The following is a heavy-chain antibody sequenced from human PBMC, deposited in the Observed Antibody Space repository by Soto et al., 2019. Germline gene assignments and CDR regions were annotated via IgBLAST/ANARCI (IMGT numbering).Heavy chain of an antibody. CDR3: ARGPESGDF. CDR2: ISYDGSEK. Sequence: QVQLVESGGGVVQPGRSLRLSCATSGFTFSTFSMHWVRQAPGKGLEWVAHISYDGSEKDYADSVKGRFTISRDNSDNTLFLQMNSLTSEDTGVYYCARGPESGDFWAQGTLVTVPS. V-gene: IGHV3-30*04. J-gene: IGHJ4*02. CDR1: GFTFSTFS. D-gene: IGHD1-26*01.